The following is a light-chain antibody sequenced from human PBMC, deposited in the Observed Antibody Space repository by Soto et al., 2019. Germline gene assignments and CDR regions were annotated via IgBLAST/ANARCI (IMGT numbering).Light chain of an antibody. Sequence: QAVVTQEPSLTVSPGGTVTRTCASSAGAVTSAYYTNWLQQKPGQAPRALIYSTSEKHSWTPARFSGSLLGGQAAVTLSAAQPEDEADCFCLFYYGCSQVLVGGGTKRTV. CDR2: STS. J-gene: IGLJ2*01. CDR3: LFYYGCSQVL. V-gene: IGLV7-43*01. CDR1: AGAVTSAYY.